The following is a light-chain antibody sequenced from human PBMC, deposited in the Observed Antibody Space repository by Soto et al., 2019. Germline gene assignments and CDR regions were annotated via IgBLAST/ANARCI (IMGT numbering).Light chain of an antibody. V-gene: IGKV3-15*01. CDR1: QTIGIN. CDR3: QQFNNWPPWT. CDR2: AAS. J-gene: IGKJ1*01. Sequence: DIIMTQSPATLSVSPGERATLSCRASQTIGINLAWYQQRPGQAPRLLMYAASIRATGIPARFNASGSGTEVTLNISSLQSEDFAVYYCQQFNNWPPWTFGQGTRVEIK.